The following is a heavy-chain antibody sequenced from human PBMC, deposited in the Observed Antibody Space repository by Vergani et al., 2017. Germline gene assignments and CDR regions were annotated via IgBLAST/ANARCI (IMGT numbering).Heavy chain of an antibody. CDR3: ACPRFDYGGNSGLEC. Sequence: QVQLVQSGAEVKKPGSSVKVSCKASVGTFSSYAISWVRQAPGQGVEWMGGIIPIFGTANYAQKFQGRVTITADESPSTAHMELSSLRSEDTAVYYCACPRFDYGGNSGLECWGKGGLVTVSS. V-gene: IGHV1-69*01. CDR1: VGTFSSYA. J-gene: IGHJ4*02. D-gene: IGHD4-23*01. CDR2: IIPIFGTA.